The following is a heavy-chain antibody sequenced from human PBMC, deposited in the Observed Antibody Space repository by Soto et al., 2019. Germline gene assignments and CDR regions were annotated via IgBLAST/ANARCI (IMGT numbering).Heavy chain of an antibody. CDR3: ARGDWNVGREY. CDR1: GFAVSSNY. CDR2: IYSGGNI. D-gene: IGHD2-21*01. Sequence: EVQLVESGGGLIQPGGSLRLSCAVSGFAVSSNYMSWVRQGPGKGLEWVSHIYSGGNINYADSVRGRFTISRDASKTTLYLQMNSLRAEDTAVYFWARGDWNVGREYWGQGTLVTVSS. J-gene: IGHJ4*02. V-gene: IGHV3-53*01.